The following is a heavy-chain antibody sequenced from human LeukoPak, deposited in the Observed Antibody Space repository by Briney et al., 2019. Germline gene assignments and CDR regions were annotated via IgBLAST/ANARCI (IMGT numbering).Heavy chain of an antibody. D-gene: IGHD2-8*02. Sequence: GGSLRLSCAASGFTFSGYAMSWVRQAPGKGLEWVSGISGSGGSTYYADSVKDRFTISRDNSKNTLHLQMNSLRAEDTAVYYCAKGPSGPDYFDYWGQGTLVTVSS. V-gene: IGHV3-23*01. CDR3: AKGPSGPDYFDY. CDR1: GFTFSGYA. CDR2: ISGSGGST. J-gene: IGHJ4*02.